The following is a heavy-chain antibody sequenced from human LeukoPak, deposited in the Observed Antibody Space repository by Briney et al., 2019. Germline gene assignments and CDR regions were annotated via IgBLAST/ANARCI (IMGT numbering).Heavy chain of an antibody. D-gene: IGHD4-17*01. CDR3: ARDAYGDYSGFDY. CDR1: GGSISSGGYS. J-gene: IGHJ4*02. Sequence: PSETLSLTCTVSGGSISSGGYSWSWIRQHPGKGLEWIGYIYYSGSTYYNPSLKSRVTISVDTSKNQFSLKLSSVTAADTAVYYCARDAYGDYSGFDYWGQGTLVTVSS. CDR2: IYYSGST. V-gene: IGHV4-31*03.